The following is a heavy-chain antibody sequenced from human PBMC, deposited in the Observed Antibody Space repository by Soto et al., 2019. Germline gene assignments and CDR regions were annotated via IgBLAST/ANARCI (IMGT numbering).Heavy chain of an antibody. J-gene: IGHJ4*02. CDR2: INPNSGGT. Sequence: ASVKVSCKASGYTFTGYYMHWVRQAPGQGLEWMGWINPNSGGTNYAQKFQGRVTMTRDTSISTAYMELSRLRSDDTAVYYCAGGNYYGSGSSVDYWGQGTLVTVSS. CDR3: AGGNYYGSGSSVDY. V-gene: IGHV1-2*02. D-gene: IGHD3-10*01. CDR1: GYTFTGYY.